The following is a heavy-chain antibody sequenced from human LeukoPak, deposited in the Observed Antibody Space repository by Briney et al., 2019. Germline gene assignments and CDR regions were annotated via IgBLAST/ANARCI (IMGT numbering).Heavy chain of an antibody. Sequence: SQTLSLTCTVSGDSISNLNYYWSWIRQPAGKGLEWIGRIYASGSTNYNPSLKSRVTISVDTSKNQFSLKLSSVTAADTAVYYCASSGTSPLPYYFDYWGQGTLVTVSS. CDR3: ASSGTSPLPYYFDY. CDR2: IYASGST. CDR1: GDSISNLNYY. J-gene: IGHJ4*02. D-gene: IGHD1-26*01. V-gene: IGHV4-61*02.